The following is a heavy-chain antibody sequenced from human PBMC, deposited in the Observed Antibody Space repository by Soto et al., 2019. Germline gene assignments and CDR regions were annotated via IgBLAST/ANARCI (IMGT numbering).Heavy chain of an antibody. J-gene: IGHJ5*02. CDR3: AKVGRIAAAGTWFDP. V-gene: IGHV4-59*01. CDR2: IHYSGST. Sequence: SETLSLTCTVSAGSISGYYWSWIRQPPGKELELIAYIHYSGSTYYNPSLKSRVTISIDTSKNQFSLKLSSVNAADTAVYYCAKVGRIAAAGTWFDPWGQGTLVTVSS. CDR1: AGSISGYY. D-gene: IGHD6-13*01.